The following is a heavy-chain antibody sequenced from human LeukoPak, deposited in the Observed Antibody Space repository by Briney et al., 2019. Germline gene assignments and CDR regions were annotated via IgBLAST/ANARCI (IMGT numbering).Heavy chain of an antibody. J-gene: IGHJ4*02. CDR3: ARDECSSTSCYVGY. CDR2: IYHSGST. V-gene: IGHV4-30-2*01. Sequence: PSETLSLTCTVSGGSISSGGYYWSWIRQPPGKGLEWIGYIYHSGSTYYNPSLKSRVTISVDRSKNQFSLKLSSVTAADTAVYYCARDECSSTSCYVGYWGQGTLVTASS. D-gene: IGHD2-2*01. CDR1: GGSISSGGYY.